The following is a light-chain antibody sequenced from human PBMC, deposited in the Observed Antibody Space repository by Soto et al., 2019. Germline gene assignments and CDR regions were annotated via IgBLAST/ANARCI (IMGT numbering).Light chain of an antibody. CDR3: CSYAGRYTYV. V-gene: IGLV2-11*01. CDR1: SSDVGGYNY. J-gene: IGLJ1*01. Sequence: QSALTQPRSVSGSPGQSVSISCTGTSSDVGGYNYVSWYQQRPGKAPKVMIYDVSKRPSGVPDRFSGSRSGNTASLTISGLQSEDEADYYCCSYAGRYTYVFGTGTKLTVL. CDR2: DVS.